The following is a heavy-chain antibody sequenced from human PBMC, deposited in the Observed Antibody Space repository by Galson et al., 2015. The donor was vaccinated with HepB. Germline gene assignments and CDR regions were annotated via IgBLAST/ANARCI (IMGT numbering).Heavy chain of an antibody. D-gene: IGHD6-13*01. CDR3: ARSGRFGIAAADHGLY. CDR2: STVGNGNT. J-gene: IGHJ4*02. Sequence: SVKVSCKASGYTFTMYAMHWVRQAPGQRPEWMGMSTVGNGNTKYSQKLQGRVPITRDTSASTAYMELGSLKSEDTAVYYCARSGRFGIAAADHGLYWGQGTLVTVSS. CDR1: GYTFTMYA. V-gene: IGHV1-3*01.